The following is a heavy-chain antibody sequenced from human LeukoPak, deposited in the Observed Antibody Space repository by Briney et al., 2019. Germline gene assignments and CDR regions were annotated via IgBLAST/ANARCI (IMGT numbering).Heavy chain of an antibody. CDR3: ARALATDYGDYAFPGANYYYYYMDV. CDR1: GVSISTRNYY. V-gene: IGHV4-39*07. CDR2: IYHSGST. Sequence: SETLSLTCTVSGVSISTRNYYWGWIRQPPGKGLEWIGSIYHSGSTYYNPSLKSRVTISVDTSKNQFSLNLSSVTAADTAVYYCARALATDYGDYAFPGANYYYYYMDVWGKGTTVTVSS. J-gene: IGHJ6*03. D-gene: IGHD4-17*01.